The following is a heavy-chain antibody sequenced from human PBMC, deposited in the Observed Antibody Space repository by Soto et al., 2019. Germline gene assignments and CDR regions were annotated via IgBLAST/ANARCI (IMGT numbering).Heavy chain of an antibody. Sequence: GGSLRLSCAASGFTFSSYAMGWVRQAPGKGLQWVSSISSSGSNTHYADSVKGRFTISRDNSKNTVYVQIHSLRAEDTAVYYLAKLNWKFVPSFPYFGMDLWGQGTTVTVSS. CDR2: ISSSGSNT. CDR1: GFTFSSYA. CDR3: AKLNWKFVPSFPYFGMDL. D-gene: IGHD1-1*01. V-gene: IGHV3-23*01. J-gene: IGHJ6*02.